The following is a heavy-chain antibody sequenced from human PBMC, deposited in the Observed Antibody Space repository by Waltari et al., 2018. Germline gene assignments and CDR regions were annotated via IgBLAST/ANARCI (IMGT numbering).Heavy chain of an antibody. D-gene: IGHD5-18*01. CDR1: GGSISSSSYY. CDR2: IYYSGST. Sequence: QLQLQESGPGLVKPSETLSLTCTVSGGSISSSSYYWGWIRQPPGKGLEWIGSIYYSGSTSYNPSLKSRVTISVDTSKNQFSLKLSSVTAADTAVYYCAREPSTAMVTRNWFDPWGQGTLVTVSS. CDR3: AREPSTAMVTRNWFDP. V-gene: IGHV4-39*07. J-gene: IGHJ5*02.